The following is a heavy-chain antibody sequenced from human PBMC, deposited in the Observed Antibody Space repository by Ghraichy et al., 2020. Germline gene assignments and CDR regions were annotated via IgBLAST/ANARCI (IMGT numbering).Heavy chain of an antibody. V-gene: IGHV3-74*01. D-gene: IGHD1-26*01. CDR2: IKGDGTDI. CDR3: ARDMPREDY. CDR1: GFSFRNYW. Sequence: GGSLRLSCAASGFSFRNYWMHWVRQAPGKGPVWVSHIKGDGTDITYGDSGKGRFTISRDNVKNTLYLQMNDLRAEDTAIYYCARDMPREDYWGQGTLVTVSS. J-gene: IGHJ4*02.